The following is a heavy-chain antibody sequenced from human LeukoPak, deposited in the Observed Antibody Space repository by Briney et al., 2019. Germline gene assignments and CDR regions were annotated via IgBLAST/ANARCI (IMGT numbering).Heavy chain of an antibody. CDR3: ASRVYSSRYYYYGMDV. J-gene: IGHJ6*02. D-gene: IGHD6-13*01. Sequence: ASVKVSCKASGYTFTSYGISWVRQAPGQGLEWMGWISAYNGNTNYAQKLQGRVTMTTDTSTSTAYMELRSLRSDDTAVYYCASRVYSSRYYYYGMDVWGQGTTVTFSS. V-gene: IGHV1-18*01. CDR1: GYTFTSYG. CDR2: ISAYNGNT.